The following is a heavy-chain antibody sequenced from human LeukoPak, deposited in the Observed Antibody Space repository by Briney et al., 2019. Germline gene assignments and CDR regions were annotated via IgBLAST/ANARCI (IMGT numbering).Heavy chain of an antibody. Sequence: PGGSLRLSCAASGFSVSSKYMSWVRQAPGKGLEWVSVIYSGGSTYYAASVEGRFTISRDNSKNTVYLQMNSLRAEDTAVYYCARAGPIDYWGQGTLVTVSS. V-gene: IGHV3-53*01. CDR1: GFSVSSKY. CDR2: IYSGGST. J-gene: IGHJ4*02. CDR3: ARAGPIDY.